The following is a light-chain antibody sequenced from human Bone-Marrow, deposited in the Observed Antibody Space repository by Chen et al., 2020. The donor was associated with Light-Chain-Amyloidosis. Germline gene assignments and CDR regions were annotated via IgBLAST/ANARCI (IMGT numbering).Light chain of an antibody. CDR1: QGINSG. CDR3: QQFHNYPLT. J-gene: IGKJ4*01. Sequence: AIQLTQSPSSLSASVGDRVTITCRASQGINSGLAWYQQKPGKAPKLLIYDASSLERGVPSRFSGSGSGTGFTLTISSLQPEDFASDYCQQFHNYPLTFGGGTKVEIK. V-gene: IGKV1D-13*01. CDR2: DAS.